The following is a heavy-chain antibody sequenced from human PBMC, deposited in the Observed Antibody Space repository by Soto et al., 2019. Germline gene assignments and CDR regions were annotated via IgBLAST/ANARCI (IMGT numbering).Heavy chain of an antibody. D-gene: IGHD6-13*01. CDR3: ARCIAAIGAIES. CDR2: IYHSGST. V-gene: IGHV4-4*02. CDR1: GGSISSSNW. J-gene: IGHJ4*02. Sequence: PSETLSLTCAVSGGSISSSNWWSWVRQPPGKGLEWIGEIYHSGSTNYNPSLKSRVTISIDKSKNQFSLKLTSVTAADTAVYYCARCIAAIGAIESWGQGTLVTVSS.